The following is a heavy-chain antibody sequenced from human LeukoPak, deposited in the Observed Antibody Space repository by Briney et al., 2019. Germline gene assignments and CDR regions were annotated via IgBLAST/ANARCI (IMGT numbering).Heavy chain of an antibody. V-gene: IGHV3-7*05. CDR2: IKQDGSEK. Sequence: QPGGSLRLSCAASVFTFSSYWMNWVRQAPGKGLEWVANIKQDGSEKYYVDSVKGRFTISRDNAKNSLYLQMSSLRAEDTAVYYCGMAMDVWGRGTTVTVSS. J-gene: IGHJ6*02. CDR1: VFTFSSYW. CDR3: GMAMDV. D-gene: IGHD5-24*01.